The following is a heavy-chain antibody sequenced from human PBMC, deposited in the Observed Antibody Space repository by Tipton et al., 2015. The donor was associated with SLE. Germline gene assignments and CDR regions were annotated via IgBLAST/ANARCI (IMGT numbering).Heavy chain of an antibody. CDR3: ARVLYSSSFFDY. V-gene: IGHV4-59*01. D-gene: IGHD6-6*01. CDR1: GGSISSYY. J-gene: IGHJ4*02. CDR2: IYYSGST. Sequence: TLSLSCTVSGGSISSYYWSWIRQPPGKRLEWIGYIYYSGSTNYNPSLKSRVTISVDTSKNQFSLKLSSVTAADTAVYYCARVLYSSSFFDYGGQGTRVTVSS.